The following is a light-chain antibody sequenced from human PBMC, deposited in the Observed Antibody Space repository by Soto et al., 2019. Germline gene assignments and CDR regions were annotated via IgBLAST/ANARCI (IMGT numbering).Light chain of an antibody. V-gene: IGKV3-20*01. CDR2: RAS. CDR3: QLYGAAPRT. J-gene: IGKJ5*01. CDR1: QSVXANY. Sequence: TQSPCALSLTPCDRSNLSCRASQSVXANYLAWHQQKPGQAPRLRXARASSSATGSPDSFSGTGSGTDFTRTISRVDPYDCDGYYCQLYGAAPRTFGQGTRLDIK.